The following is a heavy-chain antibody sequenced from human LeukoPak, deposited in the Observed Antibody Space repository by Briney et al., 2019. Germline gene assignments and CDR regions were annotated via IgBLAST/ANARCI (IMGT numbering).Heavy chain of an antibody. CDR1: GFTFDDYP. CDR2: ISGDGGTT. CDR3: AKDYY. J-gene: IGHJ4*02. V-gene: IGHV3-43*02. Sequence: GGSLRLSCAASGFTFDDYPMHWVRQTPGKGLEWVSLISGDGGTTYYADSVKGRFTISRDNIKNSLYLQMNSLRTEDRALYYCAKDYYWGQGTLVTVSS.